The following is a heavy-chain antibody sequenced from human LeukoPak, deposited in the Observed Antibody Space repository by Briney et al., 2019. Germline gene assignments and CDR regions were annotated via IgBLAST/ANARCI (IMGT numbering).Heavy chain of an antibody. Sequence: ASVKVSCKPSGYTFTHYYIHWVRQAPGQGLEWMGWIDPNSGGTNYAQKFQGRVTMTGDTSVNAVYMELSRLKSDDAAVYFCARVTVGGYFDYWGQGSLVTVSS. CDR3: ARVTVGGYFDY. D-gene: IGHD6-19*01. J-gene: IGHJ4*02. V-gene: IGHV1-2*02. CDR1: GYTFTHYY. CDR2: IDPNSGGT.